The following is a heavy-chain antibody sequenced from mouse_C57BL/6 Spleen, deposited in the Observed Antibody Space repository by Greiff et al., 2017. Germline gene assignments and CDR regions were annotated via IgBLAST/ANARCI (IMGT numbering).Heavy chain of an antibody. V-gene: IGHV1-26*01. CDR3: AIGGYARWIAMYY. J-gene: IGHJ4*01. Sequence: EVQLQQSGPELVKPGASVKISCKASGYTFTDYYMNWVKQSHGKSLEWIGDINPNNGGTSYNQKFKGKATLTVDKSSSTAYMELRSLTSEDSAVYYCAIGGYARWIAMYYWGQGTSVTVSS. CDR1: GYTFTDYY. CDR2: INPNNGGT. D-gene: IGHD1-1*02.